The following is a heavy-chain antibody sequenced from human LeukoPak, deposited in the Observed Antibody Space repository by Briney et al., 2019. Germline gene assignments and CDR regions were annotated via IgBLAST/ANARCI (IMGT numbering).Heavy chain of an antibody. CDR1: GGSISSLY. J-gene: IGHJ5*02. Sequence: SETLSLTCTVSGGSISSLYWSWIRQPPGKGLEWIGYIYYSGSTYYNPSLKSRVTISVDTSKNQFSLKLSSVTAADTAVYYCARAGVATIPFDPWGQGTLVTVSS. CDR3: ARAGVATIPFDP. D-gene: IGHD5-12*01. CDR2: IYYSGST. V-gene: IGHV4-59*06.